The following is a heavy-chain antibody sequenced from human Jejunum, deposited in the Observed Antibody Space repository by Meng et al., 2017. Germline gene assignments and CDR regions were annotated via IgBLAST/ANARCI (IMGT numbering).Heavy chain of an antibody. D-gene: IGHD2-8*01. Sequence: QVQLQESGPGLVKPSQTLPLTRTVSGGSISSGNYPWSWIRQPPGKGLEWIGFISFSGKTSYNPSFKSRVTISLDTSKNHFSLTLTSVTVADTAGYYCARGGNGGRLGDNWFDPWGQGTLVTVSS. CDR1: GGSISSGNYP. CDR3: ARGGNGGRLGDNWFDP. V-gene: IGHV4-30-4*01. CDR2: ISFSGKT. J-gene: IGHJ5*02.